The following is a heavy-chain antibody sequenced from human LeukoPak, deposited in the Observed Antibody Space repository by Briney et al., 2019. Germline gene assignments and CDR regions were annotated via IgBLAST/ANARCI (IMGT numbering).Heavy chain of an antibody. CDR3: ARGKKGAAGTGYFQH. D-gene: IGHD6-13*01. Sequence: GGSLRLSCAASGFTVSSNYMSWVRQAPGKGLEWVSVIYSGGSTYYADSVEGRFTISRDNSKNTLYLQMNSLRAEDTAVYYCARGKKGAAGTGYFQHWGQGTLVTVSS. J-gene: IGHJ1*01. CDR2: IYSGGST. V-gene: IGHV3-53*01. CDR1: GFTVSSNY.